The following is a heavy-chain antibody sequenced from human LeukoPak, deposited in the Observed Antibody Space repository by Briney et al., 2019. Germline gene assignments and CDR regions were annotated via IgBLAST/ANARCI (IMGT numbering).Heavy chain of an antibody. CDR3: ARVIVDTAMVIDY. CDR1: GGSVSSGSYY. D-gene: IGHD5-18*01. CDR2: IYYSGST. J-gene: IGHJ4*02. Sequence: SETLSLTCTVSGGSVSSGSYYWSWIRQPPGKGLEWIGYIYYSGSTNYTPSLKSRVTISVDTSKNQFSLKLSSVTAADTAVYYCARVIVDTAMVIDYWGQGTLVTVSS. V-gene: IGHV4-61*01.